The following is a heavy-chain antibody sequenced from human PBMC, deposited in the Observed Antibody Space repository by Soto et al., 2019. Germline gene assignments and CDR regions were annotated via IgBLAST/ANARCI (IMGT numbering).Heavy chain of an antibody. V-gene: IGHV4-59*01. CDR2: IYYSGST. Sequence: QVQLQESGPGLVKPSETLSLTCTVSGGSISSYYWSWIRQPPGKGLEWIGYIYYSGSTNYNPSLKSRVTISVDTSKNQFSLKLSSVTAADTAVYYCAREFPPGIAVAGDAFDIWGQGTMVTVSS. J-gene: IGHJ3*02. D-gene: IGHD6-19*01. CDR3: AREFPPGIAVAGDAFDI. CDR1: GGSISSYY.